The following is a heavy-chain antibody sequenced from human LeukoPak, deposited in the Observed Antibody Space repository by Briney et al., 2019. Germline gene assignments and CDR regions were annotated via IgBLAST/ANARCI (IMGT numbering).Heavy chain of an antibody. D-gene: IGHD3-16*01. V-gene: IGHV3-23*01. CDR3: AKVARGTVYSLDAYWFDP. CDR1: GFTFSSYA. J-gene: IGHJ5*02. Sequence: GGSLRLSCAAPGFTFSSYAMSWVRQAPGKGLEWVSAISGSGGSTYYADSVKGRFTISRDNSKNTLYLQMNSLRAEDTAVYYCAKVARGTVYSLDAYWFDPWGQGTLVTVSS. CDR2: ISGSGGST.